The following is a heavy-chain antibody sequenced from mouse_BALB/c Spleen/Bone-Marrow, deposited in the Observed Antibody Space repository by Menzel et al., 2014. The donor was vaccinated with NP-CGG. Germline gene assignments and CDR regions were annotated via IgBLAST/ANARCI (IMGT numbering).Heavy chain of an antibody. CDR3: ARSGDSSGYGFAY. Sequence: QVQLQQSGPELVKPGALVKISCKASGYTFTNYDINWVKQRPGQGLEWIGWIYPGDGSTKYNEKFKGKATLTADKSSSTAYMRLSSPTSENSAVYFCARSGDSSGYGFAYWGQGTLVTVSA. CDR1: GYTFTNYD. D-gene: IGHD3-2*01. CDR2: IYPGDGST. V-gene: IGHV1S56*01. J-gene: IGHJ3*01.